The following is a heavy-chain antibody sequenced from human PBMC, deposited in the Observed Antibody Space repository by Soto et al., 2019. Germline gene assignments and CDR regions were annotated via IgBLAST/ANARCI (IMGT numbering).Heavy chain of an antibody. CDR1: GFTFSNAW. V-gene: IGHV3-15*07. D-gene: IGHD1-26*01. J-gene: IGHJ3*02. CDR2: IKSKTDGGTT. CDR3: TTDSERLVGATQHDAFDI. Sequence: EVQLVESGGGLVKPGGSLRLSCAASGFTFSNAWMNWVRQAPGKGLEWVGRIKSKTDGGTTDYAAPVKGRFTISRDDSKNTLYLQMNSLKTEDTAVYYGTTDSERLVGATQHDAFDIWGQGTMVTVSS.